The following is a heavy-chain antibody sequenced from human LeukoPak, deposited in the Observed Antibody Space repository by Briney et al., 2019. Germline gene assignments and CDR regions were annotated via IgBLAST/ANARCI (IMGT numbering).Heavy chain of an antibody. V-gene: IGHV3-48*01. J-gene: IGHJ4*02. D-gene: IGHD4-17*01. CDR2: ISSSSSTI. CDR1: GFIFSSYG. Sequence: PGGSLRLSCAASGFIFSSYGMNWVRQAPGKGLEWVSYISSSSSTIYYADSAKGRFTISRDNAKNSLYLQMNSLRAEDTAVYYCARVFIGDYGDYQFDYWGQGTLVTVSS. CDR3: ARVFIGDYGDYQFDY.